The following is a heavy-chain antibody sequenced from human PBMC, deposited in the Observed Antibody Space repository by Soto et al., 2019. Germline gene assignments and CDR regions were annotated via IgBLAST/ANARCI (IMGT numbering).Heavy chain of an antibody. CDR2: IYYSGSA. CDR1: GASISSYH. Sequence: QVQLQESGPGLVKPSETLSLTCTVSGASISSYHWSWIRQTPGKGLEWIGYIYYSGSANYNPTLKSRVTFSVDTSKNQVSLKLSSVTAADTGVYDCAAAVPAEYVFPYYYMDVWGKGTTVTVSS. D-gene: IGHD3-16*01. J-gene: IGHJ6*03. V-gene: IGHV4-59*01. CDR3: AAAVPAEYVFPYYYMDV.